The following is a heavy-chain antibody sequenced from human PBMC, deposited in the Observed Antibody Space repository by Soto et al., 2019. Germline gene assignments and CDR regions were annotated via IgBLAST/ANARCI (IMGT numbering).Heavy chain of an antibody. CDR1: GGSFSGYY. V-gene: IGHV4-34*01. CDR3: ARDLGGGGSYRYTSNWFDP. D-gene: IGHD3-16*02. Sequence: SETLSLTCAVYGGSFSGYYWSWIRQPLGKGLEWSGEINHSGSTNYNPSLKSRVTISVDTSKNQFSLKLRSVTAADTAVYYCARDLGGGGSYRYTSNWFDPWGQGTLVTVSS. J-gene: IGHJ5*02. CDR2: INHSGST.